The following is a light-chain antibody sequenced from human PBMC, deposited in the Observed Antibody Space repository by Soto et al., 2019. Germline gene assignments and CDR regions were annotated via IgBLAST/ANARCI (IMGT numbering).Light chain of an antibody. V-gene: IGLV2-14*01. CDR2: DVS. CDR1: SSDVGGYNY. J-gene: IGLJ2*01. Sequence: SALTQPASVSGSPGQSITISCTGTSSDVGGYNYVSWYQQHPGKAPKLMIYDVSNRPSGVSNRFSGSKSGNTASLTISGLQAEDEADYYCSSSTSSSIVVFGGGTKLTVL. CDR3: SSSTSSSIVV.